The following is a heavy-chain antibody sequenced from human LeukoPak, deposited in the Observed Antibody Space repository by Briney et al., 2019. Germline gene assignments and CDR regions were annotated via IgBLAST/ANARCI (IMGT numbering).Heavy chain of an antibody. Sequence: GGSLRLSCAASGFTFSSFWMSWVRQAPGKGLEWVANIKQDGSEKYYLDSVKGRFTISRDNAKNPLYLQMKSLRAEDTAVYYCARDGYGSGSYPYWGQGTLVTVSS. V-gene: IGHV3-7*01. J-gene: IGHJ4*02. CDR2: IKQDGSEK. CDR3: ARDGYGSGSYPY. CDR1: GFTFSSFW. D-gene: IGHD3-10*01.